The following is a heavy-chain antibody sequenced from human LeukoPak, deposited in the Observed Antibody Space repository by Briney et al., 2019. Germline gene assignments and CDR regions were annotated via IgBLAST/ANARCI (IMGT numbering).Heavy chain of an antibody. CDR3: AKGHGWEASYYYYYMGV. CDR2: IIPIFGTA. Sequence: ASVKVSCKASGGTFSSYAISWVRQAPGQGLEWMGGIIPIFGTANYAQKFQGRVTITADESTSTAYMELSSLRSEDTAVYYCAKGHGWEASYYYYYMGVWGKGTTVTMSS. CDR1: GGTFSSYA. V-gene: IGHV1-69*13. D-gene: IGHD1-26*01. J-gene: IGHJ6*03.